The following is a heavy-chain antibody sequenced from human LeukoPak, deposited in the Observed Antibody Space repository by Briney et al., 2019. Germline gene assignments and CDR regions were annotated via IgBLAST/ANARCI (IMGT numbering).Heavy chain of an antibody. CDR1: GITFGCFG. CDR3: AKARGLIGGAFDL. D-gene: IGHD3-22*01. CDR2: ISWDGDIT. V-gene: IGHV3-43D*04. Sequence: GFLRLFFSTSGITFGCFGLDWVRQVSGKGLEWVSLISWDGDITYYADSVKGRFTISRDNSKNSLYLQMNSLRTEDTALYYCAKARGLIGGAFDLWGQGTMVTVSS. J-gene: IGHJ3*01.